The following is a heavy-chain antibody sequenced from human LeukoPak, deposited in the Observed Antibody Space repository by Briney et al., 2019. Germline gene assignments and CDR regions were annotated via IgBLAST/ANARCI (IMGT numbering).Heavy chain of an antibody. CDR2: IIPIFGTA. D-gene: IGHD1-26*01. CDR1: GGTFSSYA. CDR3: ARISKVGATPDY. Sequence: SVKVSCKASGGTFSSYAISWVRQAPGQGLEWMGGIIPIFGTANYAQKFQGRVTITADESTSTAYMELSSLRSEDTAVYCCARISKVGATPDYWGQGTLVTVSS. V-gene: IGHV1-69*13. J-gene: IGHJ4*02.